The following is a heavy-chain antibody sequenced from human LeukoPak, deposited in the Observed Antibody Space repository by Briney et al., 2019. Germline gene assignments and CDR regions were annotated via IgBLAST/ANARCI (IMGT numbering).Heavy chain of an antibody. D-gene: IGHD5-24*01. CDR3: AKGRRDGYNYPLFDH. Sequence: GGSLRLSCAASGFTLSFSAMNWVRQAPGKGLECVAAIIGNGFSTYYADSVNGRFIISRDNSQNTLFLQMNSLRAEDTAIYYCAKGRRDGYNYPLFDHWGHGALVTVSS. CDR1: GFTLSFSA. V-gene: IGHV3-23*01. J-gene: IGHJ4*01. CDR2: IIGNGFST.